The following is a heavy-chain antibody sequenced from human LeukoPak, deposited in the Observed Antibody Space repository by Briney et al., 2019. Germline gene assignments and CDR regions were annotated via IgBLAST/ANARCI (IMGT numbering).Heavy chain of an antibody. CDR2: INHSGST. J-gene: IGHJ5*02. CDR1: GGSFSGYY. CDR3: ARHSSSTSCYFLP. D-gene: IGHD2-2*01. Sequence: SETLSLTCAVYGGSFSGYYWSWIRQPPGKGLEWIGEINHSGSTNYNPSLKSRVTISADTSKNQFSLKLSSVTAADTAVYYCARHSSSTSCYFLPWGQGTLVTVSS. V-gene: IGHV4-34*01.